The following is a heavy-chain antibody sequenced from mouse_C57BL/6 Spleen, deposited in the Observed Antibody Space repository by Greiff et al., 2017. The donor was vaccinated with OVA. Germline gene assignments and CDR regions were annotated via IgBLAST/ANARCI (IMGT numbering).Heavy chain of an antibody. D-gene: IGHD2-5*01. CDR1: GYTFTRYW. J-gene: IGHJ4*01. Sequence: VQLQQPGAELVMPGASVKLSCKASGYTFTRYWMHWVKQRPGQGLEWIGEIDPSDSYTNYNQKFKGKSTLTVDKSSSTAYMQLSSLTSEDSAVYYCARKGYSNPYAMDDWGQGTSVTVSS. CDR2: IDPSDSYT. V-gene: IGHV1-69*01. CDR3: ARKGYSNPYAMDD.